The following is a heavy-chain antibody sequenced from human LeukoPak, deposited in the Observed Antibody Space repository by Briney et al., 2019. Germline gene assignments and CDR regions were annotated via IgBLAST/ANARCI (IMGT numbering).Heavy chain of an antibody. Sequence: SETLSLTCAVYGGSFGGYYWSWIRQPPGKGLEWIGEINHSGSTNYNPSLKSRVTISVDTSKNQFSLKLSSVTAADTAVYYCARGGYCSSTSCSSFDYWGQGTLVTVSS. J-gene: IGHJ4*02. CDR1: GGSFGGYY. V-gene: IGHV4-34*01. D-gene: IGHD2-2*01. CDR3: ARGGYCSSTSCSSFDY. CDR2: INHSGST.